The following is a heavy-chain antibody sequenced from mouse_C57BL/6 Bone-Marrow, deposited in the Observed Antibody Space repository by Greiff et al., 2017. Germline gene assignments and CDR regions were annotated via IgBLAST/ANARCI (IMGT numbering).Heavy chain of an antibody. CDR3: ARPGSSSYFDY. CDR1: GYSFTGYY. Sequence: EVQLQQSGPELVKPGASVKISCKASGYSFTGYYMNWVKQSPEKSLEWIGEINPSTGGTTYNQKFKAKATLTVDKSSSTAYMQLKSLTSEDSAVYYCARPGSSSYFDYWGQGTTLTVSS. J-gene: IGHJ2*01. V-gene: IGHV1-42*01. D-gene: IGHD1-1*01. CDR2: INPSTGGT.